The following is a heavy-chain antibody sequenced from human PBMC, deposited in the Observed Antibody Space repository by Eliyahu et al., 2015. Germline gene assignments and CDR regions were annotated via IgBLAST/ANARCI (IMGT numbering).Heavy chain of an antibody. Sequence: QVQLVQSGAEVKKPGSSVKVSCKASGGTFNSYAISWVRQAPGQGLEWMGGITPIFGTGKYAQKFQGRVTITADESTSTAYMEVSSLRSEDTAVYYCARPSADNSDISKPFDYWGQGTLVTVSS. CDR3: ARPSADNSDISKPFDY. D-gene: IGHD6-19*01. J-gene: IGHJ4*02. CDR1: GGTFNSYA. V-gene: IGHV1-69*01. CDR2: ITPIFGTG.